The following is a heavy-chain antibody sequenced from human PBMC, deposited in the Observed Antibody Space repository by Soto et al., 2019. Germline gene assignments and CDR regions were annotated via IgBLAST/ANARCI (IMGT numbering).Heavy chain of an antibody. CDR3: ARVRSTGWYSAFDI. D-gene: IGHD6-19*01. CDR2: INAGNGNT. V-gene: IGHV1-3*01. Sequence: ASVKVSCKASGYTFTSYAMHWVRQAPGQRLEWMGWINAGNGNTKYSQKFQGRVTITRDTSASTAYMELSSLRSEDTAVCYCARVRSTGWYSAFDIWGQGTMVTVSS. CDR1: GYTFTSYA. J-gene: IGHJ3*02.